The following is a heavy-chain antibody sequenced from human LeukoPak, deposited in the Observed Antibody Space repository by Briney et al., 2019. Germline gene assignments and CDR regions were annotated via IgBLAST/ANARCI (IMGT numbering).Heavy chain of an antibody. D-gene: IGHD3-22*01. V-gene: IGHV1-2*06. CDR3: AMQKPYDSSGWSDY. J-gene: IGHJ4*02. CDR2: INPNSGGT. Sequence: ASVKVSCKASGYTFTGYYMHWVRQAPGQGLEWMGRINPNSGGTNYAQKFQGRVTMTRDTSISTAYMELSRLRSDDTAVYYCAMQKPYDSSGWSDYWGQGTLVTVSS. CDR1: GYTFTGYY.